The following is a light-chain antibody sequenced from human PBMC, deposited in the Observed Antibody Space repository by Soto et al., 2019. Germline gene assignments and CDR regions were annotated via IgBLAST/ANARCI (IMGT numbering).Light chain of an antibody. V-gene: IGLV2-23*02. CDR1: SSDVGSYNL. J-gene: IGLJ2*01. Sequence: QPVLTQPASVSGSPGQSITISCTGTSSDVGSYNLVSWYQQHPGEAPRLMIYEVSKRPSGVSNRFSGSKSGNTASLTISGLQAEDEADYYCCSCAGSSTFVVFGGGTKLTVL. CDR2: EVS. CDR3: CSCAGSSTFVV.